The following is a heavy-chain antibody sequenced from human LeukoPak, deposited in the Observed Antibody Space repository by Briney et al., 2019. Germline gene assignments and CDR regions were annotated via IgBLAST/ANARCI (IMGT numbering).Heavy chain of an antibody. V-gene: IGHV1-2*02. D-gene: IGHD3-9*01. CDR1: GYTFTDYY. CDR3: ARQLFDWLLFPLDP. J-gene: IGHJ5*02. CDR2: INPNSGGT. Sequence: ASVKVSCKASGYTFTDYYMHWVRQAPGQGLEWMGWINPNSGGTNYAQKFQGRVTMTRDTSISTAYMELSRLRSDDTAVYYCARQLFDWLLFPLDPWGQGTLVTVSS.